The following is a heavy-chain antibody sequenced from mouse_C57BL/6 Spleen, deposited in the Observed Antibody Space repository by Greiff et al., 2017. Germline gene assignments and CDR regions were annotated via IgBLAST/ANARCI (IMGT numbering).Heavy chain of an antibody. J-gene: IGHJ3*01. Sequence: EVKLQQSGPELVKPGASVKISCKASGYTFTDYYMNWVKQSHGKSLEWIGDINPNNGGTSYNQKFKGKATLTVDKSSSTAYMELRSLTSEDSAVYYCAKYLGSWFAYWGQGTLVTVSA. CDR3: AKYLGSWFAY. V-gene: IGHV1-26*01. D-gene: IGHD2-10*02. CDR2: INPNNGGT. CDR1: GYTFTDYY.